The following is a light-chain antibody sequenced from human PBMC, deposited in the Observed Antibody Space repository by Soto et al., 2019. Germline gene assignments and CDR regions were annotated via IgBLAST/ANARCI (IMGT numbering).Light chain of an antibody. J-gene: IGKJ4*01. CDR1: LDIRGY. CDR2: SAS. CDR3: QQLDRYPFT. Sequence: DIQMTQSPSTLSASVGDRVTITCRASLDIRGYLAWYQQKPGKVPRLLIYSASTLQGGVPSRFSGSGSGTEFTLTISSLQPEDLASYYCQQLDRYPFTFGGGTKVEIK. V-gene: IGKV1-9*01.